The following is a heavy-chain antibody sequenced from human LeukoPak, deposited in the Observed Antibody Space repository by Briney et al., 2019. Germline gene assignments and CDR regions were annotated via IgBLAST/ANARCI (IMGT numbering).Heavy chain of an antibody. CDR1: GFTFSSYA. D-gene: IGHD3-22*01. V-gene: IGHV3-64*04. CDR3: ARFNYYDSRTNWFDP. CDR2: ISSNGGSA. J-gene: IGHJ5*02. Sequence: GGSLRLSCAASGFTFSSYAMHWVRQAPGKGLEYVSAISSNGGSAYYADSVKGRFTISRDDSENTLYLQMNSLRAEDTAVYYCARFNYYDSRTNWFDPWGQGTLVTVSS.